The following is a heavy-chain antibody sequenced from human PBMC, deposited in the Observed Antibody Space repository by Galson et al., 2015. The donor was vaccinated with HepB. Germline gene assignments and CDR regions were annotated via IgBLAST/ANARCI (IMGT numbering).Heavy chain of an antibody. Sequence: QAPGKGLAWVANIKQDGSEKYYVDSVKGRFTISRDNSKNTLYLQMNSLRAEDTAVYYCAKDTGPIAAAGTSAFDYWGQGTLVTVSS. V-gene: IGHV3-7*03. CDR3: AKDTGPIAAAGTSAFDY. D-gene: IGHD6-13*01. J-gene: IGHJ4*02. CDR2: IKQDGSEK.